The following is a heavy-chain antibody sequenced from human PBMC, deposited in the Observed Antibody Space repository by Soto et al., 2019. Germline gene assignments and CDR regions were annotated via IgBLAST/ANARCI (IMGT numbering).Heavy chain of an antibody. CDR3: ARLGGYYQAFDN. CDR1: GGSVRDYY. D-gene: IGHD3-22*01. CDR2: IYYTGTT. Sequence: SETLSLTCTVSGGSVRDYYCSWIRQPPGKGLEWIGYIYYTGTTTYNPSLKSRLTISEDTSKNQFSLKLRSVTSADTAVYYCARLGGYYQAFDNWGQGTLVTVSS. J-gene: IGHJ4*02. V-gene: IGHV4-59*08.